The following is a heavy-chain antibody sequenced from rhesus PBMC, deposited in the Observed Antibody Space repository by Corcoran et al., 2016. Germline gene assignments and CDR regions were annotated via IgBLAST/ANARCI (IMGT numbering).Heavy chain of an antibody. Sequence: EVQLVQSGAVVKRPGASLTISGKTSGYSFTCYWTSWGRQMPGKGLEWMGAIDPSDSDTRYSPSFQGQVTISADKSISTAYLQWSSLKASDSATYYCAKDRVGRFDVWGPGVLVTVSS. V-gene: IGHV5-2*01. D-gene: IGHD2-21*01. J-gene: IGHJ5-1*01. CDR1: GYSFTCYW. CDR3: AKDRVGRFDV. CDR2: IDPSDSDT.